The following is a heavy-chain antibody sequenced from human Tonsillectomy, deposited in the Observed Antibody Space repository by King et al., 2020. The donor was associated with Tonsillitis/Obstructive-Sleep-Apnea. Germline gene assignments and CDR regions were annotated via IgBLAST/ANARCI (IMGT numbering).Heavy chain of an antibody. D-gene: IGHD2-2*02. J-gene: IGHJ6*02. CDR1: GFTFSSYG. Sequence: VQLVESGGGVVQPGRSLRLSCAASGFTFSSYGMHWVRQAPGKGLEWVAVISYDGSNKYYADSVKGRFTISRDNSKNTLYLQMNRLRVEDTAVYYCAKDLGGVTGAIHDGMDVWGQGTTVTVSS. V-gene: IGHV3-30*18. CDR3: AKDLGGVTGAIHDGMDV. CDR2: ISYDGSNK.